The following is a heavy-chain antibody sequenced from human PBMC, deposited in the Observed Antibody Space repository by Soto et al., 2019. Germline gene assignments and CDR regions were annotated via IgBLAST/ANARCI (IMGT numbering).Heavy chain of an antibody. D-gene: IGHD1-26*01. J-gene: IGHJ4*02. CDR2: IYYSGST. CDR1: GGSISSYY. Sequence: QVQLQESGPGLVKPSETLSLTCTVSGGSISSYYWSWIRQPPGKGLEWIGYIYYSGSTNYNPSLKSRLTIAVDTTKSHFSLTLSSVTAADTAVYYCARRYCGTLDSWGQGTLVTVSS. CDR3: ARRYCGTLDS. V-gene: IGHV4-59*08.